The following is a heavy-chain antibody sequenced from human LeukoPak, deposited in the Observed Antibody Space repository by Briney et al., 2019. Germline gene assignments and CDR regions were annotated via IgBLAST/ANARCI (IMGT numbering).Heavy chain of an antibody. CDR1: GGSFSVYY. CDR3: AFDSSGSGY. D-gene: IGHD2-15*01. CDR2: INHSGVV. V-gene: IGHV4-34*01. J-gene: IGHJ4*02. Sequence: SETLSLTCAVYGGSFSVYYRHWIRQPQGKGLEWIGEINHSGVVNYNPSLKSRVTISADTSTNQFSLKLSSVTAADTAVYYCAFDSSGSGYWGQGTLVTVSS.